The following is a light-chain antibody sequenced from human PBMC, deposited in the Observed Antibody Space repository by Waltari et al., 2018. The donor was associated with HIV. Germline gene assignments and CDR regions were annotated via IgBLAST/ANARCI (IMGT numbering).Light chain of an antibody. CDR1: DQTVGHEG. Sequence: AGLTQPSSVSKGLGQNVTLTCTGNDQTVGHEGTGWLLRHEGHPPEVRSYRRGARPAGISEKYSASRSGNTASLTITGLRVDDEAVYYCAAWDSSLSEWVFGGGTKLTVL. J-gene: IGLJ3*02. CDR3: AAWDSSLSEWV. V-gene: IGLV10-54*01. CDR2: RRG.